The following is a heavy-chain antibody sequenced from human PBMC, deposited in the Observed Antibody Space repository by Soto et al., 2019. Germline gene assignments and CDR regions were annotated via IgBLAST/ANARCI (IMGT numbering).Heavy chain of an antibody. J-gene: IGHJ4*02. CDR3: AKERSSGWSFDY. D-gene: IGHD6-19*01. CDR1: GFTFSTYA. V-gene: IGHV3-23*01. CDR2: ISGSGDST. Sequence: EVQLLESGGGLVQPGGTLRLSCAASGFTFSTYAMNWVRQAPGKGLEWVSGISGSGDSTYYADSVKGRFTVSRDNSKNTLYLQMNNLSAEDTAVFYCAKERSSGWSFDYWGQGSLVTVSS.